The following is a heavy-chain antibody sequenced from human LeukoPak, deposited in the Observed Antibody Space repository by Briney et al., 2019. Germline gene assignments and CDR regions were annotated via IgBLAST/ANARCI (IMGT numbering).Heavy chain of an antibody. Sequence: PSETLSHTCTVSGYSITSAYYWGWIRQPPGKGLEWIGSFFLKGSTYYNPSLKSRVTISVDTSKNQFSLTLSSVTAADTAVYYCARDLHWVVANENAFDIWGQGTMVTVSS. CDR3: ARDLHWVVANENAFDI. J-gene: IGHJ3*02. CDR1: GYSITSAYY. V-gene: IGHV4-38-2*02. D-gene: IGHD2-15*01. CDR2: FFLKGST.